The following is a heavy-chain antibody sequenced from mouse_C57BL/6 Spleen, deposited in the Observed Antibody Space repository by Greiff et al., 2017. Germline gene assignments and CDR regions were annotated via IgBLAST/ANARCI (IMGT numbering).Heavy chain of an antibody. CDR2: INPGSGGT. CDR1: GYAFTNYL. J-gene: IGHJ3*01. V-gene: IGHV1-54*01. Sequence: QVQLKQSGAELVRPGTSVKVSCKASGYAFTNYLIEWVKQRPGQGLEWIGVINPGSGGTNYNEKFKGKATLTADKSSSTAYMQLISLTSEDSAVYFCARREGYPWFAYWCQGTLVTVSA. CDR3: ARREGYPWFAY. D-gene: IGHD2-2*01.